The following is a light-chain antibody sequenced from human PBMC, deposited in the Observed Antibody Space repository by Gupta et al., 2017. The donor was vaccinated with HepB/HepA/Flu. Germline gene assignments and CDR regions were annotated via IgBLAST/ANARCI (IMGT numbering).Light chain of an antibody. Sequence: EIVLTQSPGTLSLSPGERATLSCRASQSVDSNYLAWYQQKPGQAPRLLIFGASSRATGIPARFSGSGYGRDFTLTISRLEHKDFAVYYGQQDCRSMTFGQGTKVEIK. CDR3: QQDCRSMT. CDR1: QSVDSNY. J-gene: IGKJ1*01. V-gene: IGKV3-20*01. CDR2: GAS.